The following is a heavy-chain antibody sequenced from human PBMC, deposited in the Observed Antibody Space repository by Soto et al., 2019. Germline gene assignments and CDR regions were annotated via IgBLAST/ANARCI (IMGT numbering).Heavy chain of an antibody. D-gene: IGHD1-26*01. V-gene: IGHV1-69*06. CDR3: ARCLGWELPFDY. CDR1: GGTFSTYA. CDR2: IIPFFDTA. Sequence: QVQLVQSGAEVKKPGSSVKVSCNASGGTFSTYAISWVRQAPGQGLEWMGGIIPFFDTANYAQKFQGRVTITADKSTSTAYMEVSGLRSEDTAMYYCARCLGWELPFDYWGQGTLVTVSS. J-gene: IGHJ4*02.